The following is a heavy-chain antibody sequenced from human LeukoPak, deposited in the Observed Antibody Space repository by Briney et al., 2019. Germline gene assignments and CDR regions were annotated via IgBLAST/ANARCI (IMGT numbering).Heavy chain of an antibody. D-gene: IGHD3-22*01. Sequence: PSQTLSLTCTVSGGSISSGDYYWSWIRQPPGKGLEWIGYIYYSGSTYYNPSLKSRVTISVDTSKNQFSLKLSSVTAADTAVYYCARVYDSSGYPNLDYWGQGTLVTVSS. CDR1: GGSISSGDYY. J-gene: IGHJ4*02. CDR3: ARVYDSSGYPNLDY. V-gene: IGHV4-30-4*08. CDR2: IYYSGST.